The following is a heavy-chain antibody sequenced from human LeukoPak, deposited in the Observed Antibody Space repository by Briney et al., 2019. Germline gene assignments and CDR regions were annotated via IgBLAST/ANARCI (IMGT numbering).Heavy chain of an antibody. CDR3: AKDLAPAAY. CDR1: GFTFSSSS. D-gene: IGHD2-2*01. CDR2: LTGSGGST. J-gene: IGHJ4*02. Sequence: GGSLRLSCAASGFTFSSSSMSWVRQAPGKGLEWVSALTGSGGSTYYADSVKGRFTISRDNSKKTLFLQMNNLRAEDTAVYYCAKDLAPAAYWGQGTLVTVSS. V-gene: IGHV3-23*01.